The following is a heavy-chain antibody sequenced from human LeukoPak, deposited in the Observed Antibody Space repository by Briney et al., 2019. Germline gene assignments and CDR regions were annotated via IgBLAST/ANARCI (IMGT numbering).Heavy chain of an antibody. CDR1: GFTVSSNY. CDR2: IYSGGST. J-gene: IGHJ6*02. CDR3: AKDLEYYDFWSGYLQYYYYGMDV. Sequence: SGGSLRLSCAASGFTVSSNYMSWVRQAPGKGLEWVSVIYSGGSTYYADSVKGRFTISRDSSKNTLYLQMNSLRAEDTAVYYCAKDLEYYDFWSGYLQYYYYGMDVWGQGTTVTVSS. D-gene: IGHD3-3*01. V-gene: IGHV3-53*01.